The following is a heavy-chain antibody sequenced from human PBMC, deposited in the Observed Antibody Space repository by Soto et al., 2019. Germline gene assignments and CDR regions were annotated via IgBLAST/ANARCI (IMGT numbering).Heavy chain of an antibody. CDR3: ARDLWSVLSGWYSWGYFQH. J-gene: IGHJ1*01. CDR2: IGRSGSTI. D-gene: IGHD6-19*01. CDR1: GFTFSDYY. Sequence: QVQLVESGGGLVKPGGYLRLSCAASGFTFSDYYMSWIRQAPGKGLEWVSYIGRSGSTIYYADCVKCRFPISRDNAKNSLYLQMNSLRAEDTAVYYCARDLWSVLSGWYSWGYFQHWGQGTLVTVSS. V-gene: IGHV3-11*01.